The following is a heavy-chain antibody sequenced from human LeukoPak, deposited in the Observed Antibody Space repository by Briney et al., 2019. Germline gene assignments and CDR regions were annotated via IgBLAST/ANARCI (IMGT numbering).Heavy chain of an antibody. V-gene: IGHV3-74*01. D-gene: IGHD4-17*01. Sequence: GGSLRLSCAASGFTFSSYWMHWVRQAPGKGLVWVSRINSDGSSTSYADSAKGRFTISRDDAKNTLYLQMNSLRAEDTAVYYCTRGVNGDSRFDPWGQGTPVTVSS. J-gene: IGHJ5*02. CDR1: GFTFSSYW. CDR2: INSDGSST. CDR3: TRGVNGDSRFDP.